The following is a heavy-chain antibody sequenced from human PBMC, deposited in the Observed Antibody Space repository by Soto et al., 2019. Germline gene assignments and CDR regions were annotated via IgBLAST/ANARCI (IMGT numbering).Heavy chain of an antibody. CDR2: ISYDGSNK. V-gene: IGHV3-30*18. D-gene: IGHD3-10*01. Sequence: GGSLRLSCAASGFTFSSYGMHWVRQAPGKGLEWVAVISYDGSNKYYADSVKGRFTISRDNSKNTLYLQMNSLRAEDTAVYYCAKDLITMVRGVMATRYYYYYGMDVWGQGTTVTVSS. CDR1: GFTFSSYG. CDR3: AKDLITMVRGVMATRYYYYYGMDV. J-gene: IGHJ6*02.